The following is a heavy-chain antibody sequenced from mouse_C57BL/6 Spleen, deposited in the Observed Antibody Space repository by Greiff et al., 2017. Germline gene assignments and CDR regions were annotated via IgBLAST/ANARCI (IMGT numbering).Heavy chain of an antibody. CDR3: ATAPDYSNYDYAMDY. Sequence: VQLQQSGPGLVQPSQSLSITCTVSGFSLTSYGVHWVRQSPGKGLEWLGVIWRGGSTDYNAAFMSRLSITKDNSKSQVFFKMNSLQADDTAIYYCATAPDYSNYDYAMDYWGQGTSVTVSS. CDR2: IWRGGST. D-gene: IGHD2-5*01. J-gene: IGHJ4*01. CDR1: GFSLTSYG. V-gene: IGHV2-5*01.